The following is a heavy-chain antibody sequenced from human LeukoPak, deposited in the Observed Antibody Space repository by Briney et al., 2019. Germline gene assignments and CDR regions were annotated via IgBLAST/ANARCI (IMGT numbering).Heavy chain of an antibody. CDR2: IKHNGGEK. CDR1: GFTFTDYF. Sequence: TGGSLRLSCVASGFTFTDYFMSWVRQAPGKGLEWVASIKHNGGEKYYVDSVKGRFTISRDNAKNSLYLEMSSLRVEDTAVYYCARDRGWRTCGYYLYHFDYWGQGTLVTFAS. J-gene: IGHJ4*02. V-gene: IGHV3-7*01. CDR3: ARDRGWRTCGYYLYHFDY. D-gene: IGHD3-3*01.